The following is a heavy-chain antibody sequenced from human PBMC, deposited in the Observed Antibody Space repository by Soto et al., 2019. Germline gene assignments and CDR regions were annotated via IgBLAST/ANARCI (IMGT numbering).Heavy chain of an antibody. CDR3: ATSQKGYNWNYFDH. CDR2: VFYTGFT. CDR1: GGSISGSDYY. J-gene: IGHJ4*02. V-gene: IGHV4-39*01. D-gene: IGHD1-20*01. Sequence: QLQLQESGPGLVKPSETLSLTCAVSGGSISGSDYYWAWLRQSPGKGPERIGSVFYTGFTSYNPSHESRVSVSVDTTKSQFTMKLSAVTAADTAVYYCATSQKGYNWNYFDHWGQGALVTVSS.